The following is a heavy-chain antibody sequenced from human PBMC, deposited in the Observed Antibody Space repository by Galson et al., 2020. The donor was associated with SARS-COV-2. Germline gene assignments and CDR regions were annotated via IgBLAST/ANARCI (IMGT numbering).Heavy chain of an antibody. CDR2: INWNGGST. Sequence: GGSLRLSCAASGFTFDDYGMSWVRQAPGKGLEWVSGINWNGGSTGYADSVKGRFTISRDNAKNSLYLQMNSLRAEDTALYYCARDSRRYDILTGYPGDWGQGTLVTVSS. D-gene: IGHD3-9*01. CDR3: ARDSRRYDILTGYPGD. CDR1: GFTFDDYG. J-gene: IGHJ4*02. V-gene: IGHV3-20*04.